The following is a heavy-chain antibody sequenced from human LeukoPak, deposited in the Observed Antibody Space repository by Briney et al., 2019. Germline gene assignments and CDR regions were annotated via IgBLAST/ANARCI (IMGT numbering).Heavy chain of an antibody. CDR3: AKGNYDILTGLFDY. D-gene: IGHD3-9*01. J-gene: IGHJ4*02. CDR1: GFTFSSYA. V-gene: IGHV3-23*01. Sequence: GGSLRLSRAASGFTFSSYAMSWVRQAPGKGLEWVSAISGSGGSTYYADSVKGRFTISRDNSKNTLYLQMNSLRAEDTAVYYCAKGNYDILTGLFDYWGQGTLVTVSS. CDR2: ISGSGGST.